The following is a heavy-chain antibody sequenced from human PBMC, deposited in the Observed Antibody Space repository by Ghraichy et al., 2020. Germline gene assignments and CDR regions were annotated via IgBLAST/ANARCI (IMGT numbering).Heavy chain of an antibody. CDR3: ARTRYCSSSSCPVIDY. CDR2: INPSSGVT. V-gene: IGHV1-2*02. Sequence: ASVKVSRKASGYTLSGYYMPWVRQAPGQGLEWMGWINPSSGVTHSAQQFQGRVTMTRDTSMNTAYMELSRLTSDDAAIYYCARTRYCSSSSCPVIDYWGQGMLVTVS. D-gene: IGHD2-2*01. CDR1: GYTLSGYY. J-gene: IGHJ4*02.